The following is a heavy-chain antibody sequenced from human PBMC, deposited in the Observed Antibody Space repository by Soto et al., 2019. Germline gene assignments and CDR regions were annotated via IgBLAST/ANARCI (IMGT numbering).Heavy chain of an antibody. Sequence: EVQLVQSGAEVKKAGESLKISCKGSGYSFSNNWVGWVRQMPGKGLEWMGIMHPGDSDTRYSPSFQGQVTISADKSINTAYLQWSSLKPSDSAMYYCARHNRYSSTWFEGWFAPWGQGTLVTVSS. CDR3: ARHNRYSSTWFEGWFAP. CDR2: MHPGDSDT. J-gene: IGHJ5*02. D-gene: IGHD6-13*01. V-gene: IGHV5-51*03. CDR1: GYSFSNNW.